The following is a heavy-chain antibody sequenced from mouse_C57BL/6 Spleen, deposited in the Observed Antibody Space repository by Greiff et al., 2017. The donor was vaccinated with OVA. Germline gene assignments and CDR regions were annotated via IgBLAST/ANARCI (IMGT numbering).Heavy chain of an antibody. CDR2: ISSGSSTI. D-gene: IGHD1-1*01. V-gene: IGHV5-17*01. CDR3: ARGGYYGSRAMDY. Sequence: EVQLVESGGGLVKPGGSLKLSCSASGFTFIDYGMHWVRQAPEKGLEWVAYISSGSSTIYYADTVKGRFTISRDNAKNTLFLQMTSLRSEDTAMYYCARGGYYGSRAMDYWGQGTSVTVSS. CDR1: GFTFIDYG. J-gene: IGHJ4*01.